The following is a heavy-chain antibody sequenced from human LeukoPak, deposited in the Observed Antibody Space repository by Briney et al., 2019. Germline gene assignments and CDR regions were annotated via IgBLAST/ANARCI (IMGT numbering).Heavy chain of an antibody. D-gene: IGHD5-12*01. CDR2: ISPTGISV. CDR3: ARDFMGESGYSGY. J-gene: IGHJ4*02. V-gene: IGHV3-21*01. CDR1: GFTFTSYT. Sequence: PGGSLRLSCAASGFTFTSYTMNWVRQAPGKGLEWIASISPTGISVWYADSLKDRSTISRDGAKGSLYLQINSLRAEDTAIYYCARDFMGESGYSGYWGQGTLVTVSS.